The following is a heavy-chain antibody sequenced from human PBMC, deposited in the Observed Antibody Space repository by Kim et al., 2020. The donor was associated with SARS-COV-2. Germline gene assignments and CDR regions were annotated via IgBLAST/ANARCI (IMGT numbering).Heavy chain of an antibody. D-gene: IGHD2-15*01. J-gene: IGHJ5*02. V-gene: IGHV1-46*01. Sequence: SYAQKFQGRVTMTRDTSTSTVYMELSSLISEDTAVYYCARVVVPDNWFDPWGQGTLVTVSS. CDR3: ARVVVPDNWFDP.